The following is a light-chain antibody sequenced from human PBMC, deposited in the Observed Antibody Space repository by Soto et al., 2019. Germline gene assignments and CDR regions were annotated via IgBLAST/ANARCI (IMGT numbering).Light chain of an antibody. CDR1: QGISNY. CDR2: AAS. V-gene: IGKV1-27*01. CDR3: QKYNSDLLT. J-gene: IGKJ4*01. Sequence: DIQMTQAPSSLSASVGDRVTITRRASQGISNYLAWYQQKPGKVPKLLIYAASTLQSGGPSRFSGSGSGTDFTLTISSRQPEDVATYYCQKYNSDLLTFGGGTKVDIK.